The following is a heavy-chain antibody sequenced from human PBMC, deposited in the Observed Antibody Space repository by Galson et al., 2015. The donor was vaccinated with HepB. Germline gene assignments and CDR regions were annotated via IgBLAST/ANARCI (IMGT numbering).Heavy chain of an antibody. D-gene: IGHD5-12*01. CDR3: AALGSGYDFQDY. V-gene: IGHV1-2*06. CDR1: GYTFTGYY. CDR2: INPNSGGT. Sequence: SCKASGYTFTGYYMHWVRQAPGQGLEWMGRINPNSGGTNYAQKFQGRVTMTRDTSISTAYMELSRLRSDDTAVYYCAALGSGYDFQDYWGQGTLVTVSS. J-gene: IGHJ4*02.